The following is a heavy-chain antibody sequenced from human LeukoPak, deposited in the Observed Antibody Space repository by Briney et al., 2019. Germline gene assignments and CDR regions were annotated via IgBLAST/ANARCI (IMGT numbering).Heavy chain of an antibody. J-gene: IGHJ3*02. CDR2: INPSGGST. D-gene: IGHD2-15*01. V-gene: IGHV1-46*01. Sequence: TPVTVSCKASGYTFTSYYTHWVRQAPGQGLEWMGIINPSGGSTSYAQKFQGRVTMTRDTSTSTVYMELSSLRSEDTAVYYCAQPYCSGGSCYPIDAFDIWGQGTMVTVSS. CDR1: GYTFTSYY. CDR3: AQPYCSGGSCYPIDAFDI.